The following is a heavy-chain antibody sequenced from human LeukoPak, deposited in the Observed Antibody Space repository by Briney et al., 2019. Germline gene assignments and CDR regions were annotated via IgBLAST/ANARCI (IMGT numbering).Heavy chain of an antibody. Sequence: PGGSLRLSCAASGFTFSNYGMSWVRQAPGKGLEWVSVISGSGGSTYYADSVKGRFTISRDNSKNTLYLQMNSLRAEDTALYHCARDYKPQGYYDSSGYYDAFDIWGQGTMVTVSS. D-gene: IGHD3-22*01. V-gene: IGHV3-23*01. CDR3: ARDYKPQGYYDSSGYYDAFDI. CDR1: GFTFSNYG. J-gene: IGHJ3*02. CDR2: ISGSGGST.